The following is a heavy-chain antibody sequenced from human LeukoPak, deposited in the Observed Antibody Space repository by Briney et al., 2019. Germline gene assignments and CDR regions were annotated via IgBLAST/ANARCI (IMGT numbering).Heavy chain of an antibody. CDR1: GGSISSGSYY. CDR3: AREVPQRYNWFDP. Sequence: ASETLSLTCTVSGGSISSGSYYWSWIRQPAGKGLEWIGRIYTSGSTNYNPSLKSRVTISVDTSKNQFSLKLSSATAADTAVYYCAREVPQRYNWFDPWGQGTLVTVSS. J-gene: IGHJ5*02. V-gene: IGHV4-61*02. CDR2: IYTSGST.